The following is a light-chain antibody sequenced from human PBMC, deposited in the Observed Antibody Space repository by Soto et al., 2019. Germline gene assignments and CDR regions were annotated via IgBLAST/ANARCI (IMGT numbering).Light chain of an antibody. V-gene: IGKV1-39*01. Sequence: DIQIGQSLYSLSASDGDRVTITCRPSQTIRKYLNWYQHKPGTVPKLLIYATSNLQSGVPSRFSGRGFGTDFTLTISSLEPEDFATYYWQPSFITHSFGHGTRLEIK. CDR1: QTIRKY. J-gene: IGKJ5*01. CDR2: ATS. CDR3: QPSFITHS.